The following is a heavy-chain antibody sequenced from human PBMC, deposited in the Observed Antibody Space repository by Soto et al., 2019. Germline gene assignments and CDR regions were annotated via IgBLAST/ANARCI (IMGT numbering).Heavy chain of an antibody. J-gene: IGHJ5*02. CDR3: ESPEAAAGNWFDP. Sequence: GGSLRLSCAASGFTFSSYAMHWVRQAPGKGLEWVAVISYDGSNKYYADSVKGRFTISRDNSKNTLYLQMNSLRAEDTAVYYCESPEAAAGNWFDPWGQGTLVTVSS. V-gene: IGHV3-30-3*01. D-gene: IGHD6-13*01. CDR2: ISYDGSNK. CDR1: GFTFSSYA.